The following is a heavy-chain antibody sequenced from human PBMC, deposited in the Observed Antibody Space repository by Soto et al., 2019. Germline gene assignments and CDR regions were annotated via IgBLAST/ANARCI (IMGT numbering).Heavy chain of an antibody. CDR1: GGSISSGDYY. V-gene: IGHV4-30-4*01. CDR2: IYYSGST. Sequence: PSETLSLTCTVSGGSISSGDYYWSWIRQPPGKGLEWIGYIYYSGSTYYNPSLKSRVTISVDTSKNQFSLKLSSVTAADTAVYYCARASCRGGDPGFCGYYYGMDVWGQGTTVTVSS. J-gene: IGHJ6*02. D-gene: IGHD3-10*01. CDR3: ARASCRGGDPGFCGYYYGMDV.